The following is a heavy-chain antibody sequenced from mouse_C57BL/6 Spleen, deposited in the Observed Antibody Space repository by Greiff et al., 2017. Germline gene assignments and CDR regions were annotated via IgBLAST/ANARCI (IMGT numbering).Heavy chain of an antibody. CDR2: IYPGSGNT. J-gene: IGHJ2*01. V-gene: IGHV1-76*01. D-gene: IGHD3-1*01. Sequence: VKLMESGAELVRPGASVKLSCKASGYTFTDYYINWVKQRPGQGLEWIARIYPGSGNTYYNEKFKGKATLTAEKSSSTAYMQLSSLTSEDSAVYFCARGGYNYFDYWGQGTTRTVSS. CDR3: ARGGYNYFDY. CDR1: GYTFTDYY.